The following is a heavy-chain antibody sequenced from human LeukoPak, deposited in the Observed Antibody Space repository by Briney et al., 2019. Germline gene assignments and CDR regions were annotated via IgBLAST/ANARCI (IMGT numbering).Heavy chain of an antibody. Sequence: GESLKISCKDSGYNFGTRWVAWVRQMPGKGLEWMGIIYPDDSDARYSPSFQGQVTISADKSINTAYLQWSSLKASDTAIYFCARGAYGSGSYYNYYGMDVWGQGTTVTVSS. CDR1: GYNFGTRW. J-gene: IGHJ6*02. V-gene: IGHV5-51*01. CDR2: IYPDDSDA. D-gene: IGHD3-10*01. CDR3: ARGAYGSGSYYNYYGMDV.